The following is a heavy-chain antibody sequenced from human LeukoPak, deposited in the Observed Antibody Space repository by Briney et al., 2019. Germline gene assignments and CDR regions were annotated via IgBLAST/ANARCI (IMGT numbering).Heavy chain of an antibody. CDR3: ARDPITMVRGVSYYYGMDV. CDR2: IYYSGST. V-gene: IGHV4-59*01. Sequence: PSETLSLTRTVSGGSISSYYWGWIRQPPGKGLEWIGYIYYSGSTNYNPSLKSRVTISVDTSKNQFSLKLSSVTAADTAVYYCARDPITMVRGVSYYYGMDVWGKGTTVTVSS. CDR1: GGSISSYY. D-gene: IGHD3-10*01. J-gene: IGHJ6*04.